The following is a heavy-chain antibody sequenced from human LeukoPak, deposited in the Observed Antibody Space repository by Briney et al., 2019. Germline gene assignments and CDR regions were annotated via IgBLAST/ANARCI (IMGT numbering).Heavy chain of an antibody. CDR1: GGSFGSYY. V-gene: IGHV4-4*07. J-gene: IGHJ4*02. CDR2: IYTSGST. CDR3: ARAGDSTSPLDY. Sequence: SETLSLTCTVSGGSFGSYYWNWIRQPAGKGLEWIGRIYTSGSTNYNPSLKSRVTMSVDTSKNQFSVKLNSVTAADTAVYYCARAGDSTSPLDYWGQGTLVTVSS. D-gene: IGHD6-13*01.